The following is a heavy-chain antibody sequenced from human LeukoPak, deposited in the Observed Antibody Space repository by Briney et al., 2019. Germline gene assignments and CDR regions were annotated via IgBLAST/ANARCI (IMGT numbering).Heavy chain of an antibody. CDR1: GFTVSSNY. CDR2: TDSGDDT. J-gene: IGHJ4*02. CDR3: VKDPPLWNYDPISDY. Sequence: GGSLRLSCAASGFTVSSNYMSWVRQAPGRGLEWVSGITDSGDDTYYADFVKGRFTISRDNSKNMLYLQMSSLRVEDTAVYYCVKDPPLWNYDPISDYWGQGTLVTVSS. V-gene: IGHV3-53*01. D-gene: IGHD1-7*01.